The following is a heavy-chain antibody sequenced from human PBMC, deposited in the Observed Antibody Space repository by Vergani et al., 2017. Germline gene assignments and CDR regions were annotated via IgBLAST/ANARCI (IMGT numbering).Heavy chain of an antibody. J-gene: IGHJ5*01. Sequence: QVQLVESGGGVVQPGRSLRLSCAASGFTFSSYGMHWVRQAPGQGLEWVAVISYDGSNKYYADSVKGRFTISRDNSKNTLYLQMNSLRADDTAVYYCARVRKLGNWFDPLGQGTLVTGSS. D-gene: IGHD7-27*01. V-gene: IGHV3-30*03. CDR2: ISYDGSNK. CDR3: ARVRKLGNWFDP. CDR1: GFTFSSYG.